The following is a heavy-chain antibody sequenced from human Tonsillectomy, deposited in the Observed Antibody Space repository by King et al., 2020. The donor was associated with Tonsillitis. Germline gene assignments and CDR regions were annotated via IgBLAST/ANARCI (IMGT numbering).Heavy chain of an antibody. V-gene: IGHV3-15*01. J-gene: IGHJ6*03. Sequence: VQLVESGGGLVKPGGSLRLSCAASGFTFSNAWMSWVRQAPGKGLEWVGRIKSKTEGGTTDYAAPVKGRFTISRDDSENTLHLQMNSLKTEDTAVYYCTTALWFGDLRVGYYYMDVWGNGTTVTVSS. D-gene: IGHD3-10*01. CDR2: IKSKTEGGTT. CDR3: TTALWFGDLRVGYYYMDV. CDR1: GFTFSNAW.